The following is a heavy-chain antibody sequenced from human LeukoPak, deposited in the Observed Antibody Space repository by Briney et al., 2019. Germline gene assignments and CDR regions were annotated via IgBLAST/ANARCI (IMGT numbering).Heavy chain of an antibody. J-gene: IGHJ3*02. D-gene: IGHD5-24*01. CDR2: IIPIFGTA. CDR1: GGTFSSYA. Sequence: ASVTVSCKASGGTFSSYAISWVRQAPGQGLEWMGGIIPIFGTANYAQKFQGRVTITADESTSTAYMELSSLRSEDTAVYYCARELPWIRRDGYNLGIWGQGTMVTVSS. CDR3: ARELPWIRRDGYNLGI. V-gene: IGHV1-69*13.